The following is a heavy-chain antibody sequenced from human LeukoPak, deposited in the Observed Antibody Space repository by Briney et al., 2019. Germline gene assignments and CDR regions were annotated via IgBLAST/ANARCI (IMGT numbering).Heavy chain of an antibody. J-gene: IGHJ6*02. CDR3: ARDRPVTRPHYYYYGMDV. CDR1: GYTFTSYG. V-gene: IGHV1-18*01. D-gene: IGHD4-17*01. Sequence: ASVKVSCKASGYTFTSYGISWVRRAPGQGLEWMGWISAYNGNTNYAQKLQGRVTMTTDTSTSTAYMELRSLRSDDTAVYYCARDRPVTRPHYYYYGMDVWGQGTTVTVSS. CDR2: ISAYNGNT.